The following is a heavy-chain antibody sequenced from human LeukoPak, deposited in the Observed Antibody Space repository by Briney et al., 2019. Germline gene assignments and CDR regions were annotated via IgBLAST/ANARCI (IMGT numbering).Heavy chain of an antibody. V-gene: IGHV4-39*07. J-gene: IGHJ4*02. D-gene: IGHD5-18*01. CDR3: ARDYQGGYGDKTVDY. Sequence: SETLSLTCTVSGGSVSSSRYYWGWIRQPPGKGLEWLGSIEYTGSTYYNPSLQSRVTMSVDTSKNQFSLKLSSVTAADTAVYYCARDYQGGYGDKTVDYWGQGTLVTVSS. CDR2: IEYTGST. CDR1: GGSVSSSRYY.